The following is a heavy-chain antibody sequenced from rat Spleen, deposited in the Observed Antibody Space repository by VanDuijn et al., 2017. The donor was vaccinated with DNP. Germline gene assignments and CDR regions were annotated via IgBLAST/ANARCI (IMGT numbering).Heavy chain of an antibody. V-gene: IGHV2-77*01. CDR1: GFSLTSYG. CDR3: ALKRGAMDA. J-gene: IGHJ4*01. CDR2: IWGDGST. Sequence: QVQMKETGPGLVQTTQTLSVTCTVSGFSLTSYGVHWVRQAPGKGLEWMGIIWGDGSTNYNSALKSRLSISRDTSKSQVFLKMNSLQTEDTAMYFCALKRGAMDAWGQGTSVTVSS.